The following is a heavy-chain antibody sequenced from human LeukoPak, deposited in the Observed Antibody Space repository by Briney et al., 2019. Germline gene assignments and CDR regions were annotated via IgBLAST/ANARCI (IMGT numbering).Heavy chain of an antibody. V-gene: IGHV4-59*01. CDR3: ARGNTIFGVVI. J-gene: IGHJ4*02. D-gene: IGHD3-3*01. CDR2: IYYSGST. CDR1: GGSISSYY. Sequence: SETLSLTCTVSGGSISSYYWSWIRQPPGKGVEWIGYIYYSGSTNYNPSLKSRVTISVDTSKNQFSLKLSSVTAADTAVYYCARGNTIFGVVIWGQGTLVTISS.